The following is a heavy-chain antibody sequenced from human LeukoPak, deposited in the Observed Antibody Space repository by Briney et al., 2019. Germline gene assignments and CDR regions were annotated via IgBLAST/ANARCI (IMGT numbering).Heavy chain of an antibody. CDR2: IYHSGST. CDR3: ASRLRWEAAAGTGFDY. Sequence: SGTLSLTCAVSGGSISSSNWWSWVRQPPGKGLEWIGEIYHSGSTNYNPSLKSRVTISVDKSKNQFSLKLSSVTAADTAVYYCASRLRWEAAAGTGFDYWGQGTLVTVSS. D-gene: IGHD6-13*01. CDR1: GGSISSSNW. J-gene: IGHJ4*02. V-gene: IGHV4-4*02.